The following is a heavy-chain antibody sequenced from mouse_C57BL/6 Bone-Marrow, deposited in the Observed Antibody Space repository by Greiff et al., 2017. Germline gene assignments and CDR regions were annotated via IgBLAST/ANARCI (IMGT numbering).Heavy chain of an antibody. CDR1: GYTFTSYW. Sequence: QVQLQQPGAELVKPGASVKLSCKASGYTFTSYWMHWVKQRPGQGLEWIGMIHPNSGSTNYNEKFKSKAKLTVDKSSSTAYMQLSSLTSEDSAVYYCARRQLRPRGDYCDYWGQGTTLTVSS. CDR2: IHPNSGST. D-gene: IGHD3-2*02. V-gene: IGHV1-64*01. J-gene: IGHJ2*01. CDR3: ARRQLRPRGDYCDY.